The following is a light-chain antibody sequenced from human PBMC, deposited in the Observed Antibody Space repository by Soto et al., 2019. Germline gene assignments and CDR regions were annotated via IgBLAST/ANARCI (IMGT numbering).Light chain of an antibody. CDR3: TTWDDSLNGPL. Sequence: QSVLTQPPSASVSPGQRVTISCSGSRSNIGTNTVNWYQHLPGTAPKLLIFSNDQRPSGVPDRFSGSKSGTSASLAISGLQSEDEADYFCTTWDDSLNGPLFGGGPKLPVL. V-gene: IGLV1-44*01. CDR2: SND. J-gene: IGLJ2*01. CDR1: RSNIGTNT.